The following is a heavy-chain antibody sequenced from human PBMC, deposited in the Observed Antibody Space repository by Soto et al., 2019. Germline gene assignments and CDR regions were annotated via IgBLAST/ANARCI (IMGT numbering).Heavy chain of an antibody. V-gene: IGHV1-69*08. CDR2: IIPILGIA. CDR3: ARDLVTTGGGEFDY. D-gene: IGHD4-17*01. J-gene: IGHJ4*02. CDR1: GGTFSSYT. Sequence: QVQLVQSGAEVKKPGSSVKVSCKASGGTFSSYTISWVRQAPGQGLEWMGRIIPILGIANYAQKFQGRVTITADKSTSTAYRELSSLRSEDTAVYYCARDLVTTGGGEFDYWGQGTLVTVSS.